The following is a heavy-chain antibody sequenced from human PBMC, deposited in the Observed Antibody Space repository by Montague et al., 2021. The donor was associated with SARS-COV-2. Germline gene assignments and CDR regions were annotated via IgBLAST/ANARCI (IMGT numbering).Heavy chain of an antibody. CDR3: ARDCYDYGSGSYQRWFDP. D-gene: IGHD3-10*01. CDR2: IYHSGST. V-gene: IGHV4-38-2*02. Sequence: SETLSLTCTVSGYSISSGYYWGWIRQPPGKGLEWIGSIYHSGSTYYNPXXKSRVTISVDTSKNQFSLKLSPVTAADTAVYYCARDCYDYGSGSYQRWFDPWGQGTLVTVSS. CDR1: GYSISSGYY. J-gene: IGHJ5*02.